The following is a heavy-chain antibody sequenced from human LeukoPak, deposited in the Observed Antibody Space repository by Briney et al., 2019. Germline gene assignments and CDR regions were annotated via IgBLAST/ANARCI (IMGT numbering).Heavy chain of an antibody. J-gene: IGHJ4*02. CDR3: ARRVATDRSNYYFDY. CDR1: GGSISSYY. D-gene: IGHD5-12*01. Sequence: SETLSLTCTVSGGSISSYYWSWIRQPPGKGLEWIGYIYYSGSTNYNPSLKSRVTISVDTSKNQFSLKLNSVTAADTAVYYCARRVATDRSNYYFDYWGQGTLVTVSS. CDR2: IYYSGST. V-gene: IGHV4-59*01.